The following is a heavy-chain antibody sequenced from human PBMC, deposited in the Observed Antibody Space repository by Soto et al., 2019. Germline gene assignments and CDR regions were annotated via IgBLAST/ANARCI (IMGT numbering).Heavy chain of an antibody. CDR2: ILYTGTS. Sequence: PTDTLSRNCTVSGGSINKSNYFWGWIRQPPGKGLEWIGSILYTGTSSYNSSLKSRVTISVDTSKNQFSLNLTSVTAADTAVYYCARLGWGDGDSDYWGQGTLVTVSS. CDR3: ARLGWGDGDSDY. V-gene: IGHV4-39*01. D-gene: IGHD2-21*01. J-gene: IGHJ4*02. CDR1: GGSINKSNYF.